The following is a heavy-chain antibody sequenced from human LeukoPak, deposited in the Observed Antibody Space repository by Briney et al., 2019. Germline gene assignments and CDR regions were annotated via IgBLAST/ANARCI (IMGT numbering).Heavy chain of an antibody. V-gene: IGHV3-48*04. CDR2: ISSSSSTI. J-gene: IGHJ4*02. CDR1: GFTFSSYS. CDR3: ASFAHYDFWSGYYTGRFDY. D-gene: IGHD3-3*01. Sequence: TGGSLRLSCAASGFTFSSYSMNWVRQAPGKGLEWVSYISSSSSTIYYADSVKGRFTISRDNAKNSLYLQMNSLRAEDTAVYYCASFAHYDFWSGYYTGRFDYWGQGTLVTVSS.